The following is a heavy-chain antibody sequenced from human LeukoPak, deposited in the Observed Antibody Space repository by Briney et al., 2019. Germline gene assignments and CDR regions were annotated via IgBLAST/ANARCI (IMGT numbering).Heavy chain of an antibody. CDR1: GFTFSSYA. Sequence: GGSLRLSSAASGFTFSSYALSWVRQAPGEGLEWVSAISGSGGSTYYADSVKGRFTISRDNSKNTLYLQMNSLRAEDTAVYYCAKRWDYDFWSGYPPRDWFDPWGQGTLVTVSS. V-gene: IGHV3-23*01. CDR3: AKRWDYDFWSGYPPRDWFDP. D-gene: IGHD3-3*01. J-gene: IGHJ5*02. CDR2: ISGSGGST.